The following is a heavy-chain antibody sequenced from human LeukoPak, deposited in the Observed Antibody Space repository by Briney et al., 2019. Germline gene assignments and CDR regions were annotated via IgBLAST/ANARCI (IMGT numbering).Heavy chain of an antibody. CDR1: GFPFSSFD. V-gene: IGHV3-23*01. D-gene: IGHD1-26*01. Sequence: GGSLRLSCAASGFPFSSFDINWVRQAPGKGLEWVSTISGSGSSTYYADSVKGRFTISRDNSKNTLYLQMNSLRAEDTAVYYCAAKGGSYRSFDYWGQGTLVTVSS. CDR2: ISGSGSST. J-gene: IGHJ4*02. CDR3: AAKGGSYRSFDY.